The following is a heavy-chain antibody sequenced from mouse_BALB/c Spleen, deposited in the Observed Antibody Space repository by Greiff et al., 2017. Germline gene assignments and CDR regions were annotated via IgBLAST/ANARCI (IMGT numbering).Heavy chain of an antibody. CDR3: ARDYYYGSSYWYFDV. Sequence: EVQLVESGGGLVKPGGSLKLSCAASGFTFSSYAMSWVRQSPEKRLEWVAEISSGGSYTYYPDTVTGRFTISRDNAKNTLYLEMSSLRSEDTAMYYCARDYYYGSSYWYFDVWGAGTTVTVSS. J-gene: IGHJ1*01. CDR2: ISSGGSYT. CDR1: GFTFSSYA. V-gene: IGHV5-9-4*01. D-gene: IGHD1-1*01.